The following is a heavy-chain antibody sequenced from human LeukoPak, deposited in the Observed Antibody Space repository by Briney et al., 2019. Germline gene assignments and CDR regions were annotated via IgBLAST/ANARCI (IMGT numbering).Heavy chain of an antibody. CDR3: ATGNYHAFDI. V-gene: IGHV3-74*01. J-gene: IGHJ3*02. CDR2: LNSDRSST. Sequence: PGGSLRLSCAASGFTFSSYWMHWVRQAPGKGLVWVSCLNSDRSSTRYADSVRGRFTISRDNAKNTLYLQMNSLRAEDTAVYYCATGNYHAFDIWGQGTMVTVSS. D-gene: IGHD1-7*01. CDR1: GFTFSSYW.